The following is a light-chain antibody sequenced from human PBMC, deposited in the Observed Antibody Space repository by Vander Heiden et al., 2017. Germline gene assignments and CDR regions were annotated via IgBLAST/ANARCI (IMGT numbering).Light chain of an antibody. CDR2: NDR. CDR3: QVWDSDSDHVV. J-gene: IGLJ2*01. CDR1: NIGSKN. V-gene: IGLV3-21*02. Sequence: SYVLTQPPSVSVAPGQTAKMSCGGNNIGSKNVHWYQQKPGQAPVLVVFNDRDRPSGIPERFSGSNSGSTATLTITRVEGGDEPDYYCQVWDSDSDHVVFGGGTKVTVL.